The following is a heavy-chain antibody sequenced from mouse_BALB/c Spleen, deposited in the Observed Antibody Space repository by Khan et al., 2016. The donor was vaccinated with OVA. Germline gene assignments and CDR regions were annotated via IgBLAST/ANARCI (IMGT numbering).Heavy chain of an antibody. V-gene: IGHV5-6*01. CDR1: GFTFSSYG. CDR2: SSSGGNYT. CDR3: STLYFYGSRVCFDY. D-gene: IGHD1-1*01. J-gene: IGHJ2*01. Sequence: EVELVESGGDLVKPGGSLKLSGAASGFTFSSYGMSWVRQTPDKRLEWVATSSSGGNYTYYPDSVKGRFTSSRDNGKNTLYLLMSSLRSDDTAVYFCSTLYFYGSRVCFDYWGQGTTLTVSS.